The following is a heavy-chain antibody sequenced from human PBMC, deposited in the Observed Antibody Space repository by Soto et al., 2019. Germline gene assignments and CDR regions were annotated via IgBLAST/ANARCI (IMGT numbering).Heavy chain of an antibody. D-gene: IGHD3-22*01. Sequence: LETLSLTCAVSGYSISSGYYWSWIRQPPGKGLEWIGSIYHSGSTYYNPSLKSRVTISVDTSKNQFSLRLSSVTAADTAVYCCARVGFSSGYVFDYWGQGSLVTVSS. J-gene: IGHJ4*02. CDR2: IYHSGST. CDR1: GYSISSGYY. CDR3: ARVGFSSGYVFDY. V-gene: IGHV4-38-2*01.